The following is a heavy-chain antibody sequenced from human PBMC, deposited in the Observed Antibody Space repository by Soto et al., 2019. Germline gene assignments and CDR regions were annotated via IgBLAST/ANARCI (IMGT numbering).Heavy chain of an antibody. CDR1: GFTFLSSA. Sequence: QIQLVQSGPEVRKPGTSVKVSCKTSGFTFLSSAMPWVRQARGQRLVWIGWIAVGGGNTNYAQKFQVRVTITWDVASGTGYLEMSSLSSADAAVFCWAAITGGVRLDARASWGQGTLVTVSS. CDR2: IAVGGGNT. J-gene: IGHJ5*02. CDR3: AAITGGVRLDARAS. V-gene: IGHV1-58*02. D-gene: IGHD3-16*01.